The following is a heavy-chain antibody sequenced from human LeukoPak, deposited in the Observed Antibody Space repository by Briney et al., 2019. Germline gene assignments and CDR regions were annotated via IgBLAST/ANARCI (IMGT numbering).Heavy chain of an antibody. CDR3: ARHNHDSSGYSYYYYGMDV. J-gene: IGHJ6*02. Sequence: PSETLSLTCAVSGGSISSGGYSWSWIRQPPGQGLEWIGYIYHSGSTNYNPSLKSRVTISVDTSKNQFSLKLSSVTAADTAVYYCARHNHDSSGYSYYYYGMDVWGQGTTVTVSS. V-gene: IGHV4-30-2*01. CDR2: IYHSGST. D-gene: IGHD3-22*01. CDR1: GGSISSGGYS.